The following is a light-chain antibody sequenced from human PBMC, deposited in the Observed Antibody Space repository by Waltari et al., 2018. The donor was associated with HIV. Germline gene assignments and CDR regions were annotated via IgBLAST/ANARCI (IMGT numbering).Light chain of an antibody. V-gene: IGKV1-33*01. CDR3: QQYDSSPYT. CDR2: DTS. Sequence: DIQMTQSPSSLSASVGDRVNITCQASHYISKYLNLYQHRPGKAPTLLIYDTSNLQAGVSSRFSGSGSGTHFTLTVNNVQPEDFGTYFCQQYDSSPYTFGQGTKL. J-gene: IGKJ2*01. CDR1: HYISKY.